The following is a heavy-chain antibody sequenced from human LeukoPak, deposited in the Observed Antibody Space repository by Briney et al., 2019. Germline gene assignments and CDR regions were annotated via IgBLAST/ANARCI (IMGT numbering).Heavy chain of an antibody. Sequence: GASVKVSCKASGYTFTSYDINWVRQATGQGLEWMGWMNPNSGNTGYAQKFQGRVTMTRNTSISTAYMELSSLRSEDTAVYYCARAGSCSSTSCYRGHYYYYYYMDVWGKGTTVTVSS. J-gene: IGHJ6*03. CDR1: GYTFTSYD. CDR2: MNPNSGNT. D-gene: IGHD2-2*02. V-gene: IGHV1-8*01. CDR3: ARAGSCSSTSCYRGHYYYYYYMDV.